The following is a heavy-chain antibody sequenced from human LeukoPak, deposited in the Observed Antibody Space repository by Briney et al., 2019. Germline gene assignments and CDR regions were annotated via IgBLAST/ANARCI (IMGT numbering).Heavy chain of an antibody. Sequence: GGSLRPSCAASGVTYRDYGRRGGRQATGKGGERGAVISDEEKGKYYTDSGKGGLISYRDKWKKKVEVQKNGIRDEDTAVYYCAKDRHTAQNWFDARGQGTVVTVSS. CDR3: AKDRHTAQNWFDA. D-gene: IGHD5-18*01. CDR1: GVTYRDYG. J-gene: IGHJ5*02. V-gene: IGHV3-30*18. CDR2: ISDEEKGK.